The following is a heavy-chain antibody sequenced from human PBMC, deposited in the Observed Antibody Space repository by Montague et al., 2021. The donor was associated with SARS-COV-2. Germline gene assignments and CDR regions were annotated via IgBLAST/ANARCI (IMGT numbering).Heavy chain of an antibody. CDR3: ATQEDPSGWIPGPFDF. V-gene: IGHV4-39*01. CDR1: GGSISSSTYY. D-gene: IGHD6-19*01. J-gene: IGHJ4*02. Sequence: SETLSLTCTVSGGSISSSTYYWAWIRQSPGKGLEWIGSMYYRGSTYYNPSLKSRVFISVDTTKKQLSLTLTSVTAADTAVYYCATQEDPSGWIPGPFDFWGQGTLLSVSS. CDR2: MYYRGST.